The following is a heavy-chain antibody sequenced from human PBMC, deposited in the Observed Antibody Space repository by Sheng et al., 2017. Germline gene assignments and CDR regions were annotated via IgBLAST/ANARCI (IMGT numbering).Heavy chain of an antibody. CDR2: ISYDGYNK. CDR3: AKEKGEAGIPAYFDN. V-gene: IGHV3-30*02. J-gene: IGHJ4*02. Sequence: QVQLVESGGGVVQPGGSPRLSCAASGFTFSSYGMHWVRQAPGKGLEWVTLISYDGYNKYYADSVKDRFTVSRDNSKNTLYLQMNSLSAEDTAVYYCAKEKGEAGIPAYFDNWGQGTLVTVSS. CDR1: GFTFSSYG. D-gene: IGHD2-21*01.